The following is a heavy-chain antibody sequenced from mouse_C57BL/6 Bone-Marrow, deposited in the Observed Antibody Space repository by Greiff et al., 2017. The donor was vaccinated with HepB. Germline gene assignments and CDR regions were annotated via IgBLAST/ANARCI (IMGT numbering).Heavy chain of an antibody. CDR3: ARSHSLLRYPHYYAMDY. J-gene: IGHJ4*01. Sequence: EVKLVESGGGLVQPGGSLSLSCAASGFTFTDYYMSWVRQPPGKALEWLGVIRNKANGYTTKYNATVKGRFTISRDNSQSILYLQMNALRAEDSATYYCARSHSLLRYPHYYAMDYWGQGTSVTVSS. CDR2: IRNKANGYTT. CDR1: GFTFTDYY. D-gene: IGHD2-1*01. V-gene: IGHV7-3*01.